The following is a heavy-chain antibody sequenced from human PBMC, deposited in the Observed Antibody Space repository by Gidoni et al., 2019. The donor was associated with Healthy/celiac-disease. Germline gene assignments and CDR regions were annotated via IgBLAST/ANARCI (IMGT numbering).Heavy chain of an antibody. CDR1: GFPVSSTD. CDR2: IYTGGTT. V-gene: IGHV3-66*01. J-gene: IGHJ4*02. CDR3: ARYDFWSGYFFDY. D-gene: IGHD3-3*01. Sequence: EVQLVESGGGSVQPGGSLRLSCAASGFPVSSTDMSWVRKAPGKGLEWVSIIYTGGTTYYADSVEGRFTISRDNSKNTLYLQLNSLRAEDTAVYYCARYDFWSGYFFDYWGQGTLVTVSS.